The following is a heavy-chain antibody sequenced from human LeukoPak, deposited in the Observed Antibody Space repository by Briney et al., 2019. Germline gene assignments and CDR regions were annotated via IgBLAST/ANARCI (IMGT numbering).Heavy chain of an antibody. V-gene: IGHV3-48*03. CDR1: GFTFSSYE. CDR2: ISSSGSTI. Sequence: GGSLRLSCAASGFTFSSYEMNWVRQAPGKGLEWVSYISSSGSTIYYADSVKGRFTISRDNAKNSLYLQINSLRAEDTAVYYCAELGITMIGGVWGKGTTVTISS. J-gene: IGHJ6*04. D-gene: IGHD3-10*02. CDR3: AELGITMIGGV.